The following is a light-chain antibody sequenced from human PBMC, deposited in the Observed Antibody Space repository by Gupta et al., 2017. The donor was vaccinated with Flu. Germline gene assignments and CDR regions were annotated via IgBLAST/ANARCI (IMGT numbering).Light chain of an antibody. CDR2: GNS. CDR1: SIKAGYD. V-gene: IGLV1-40*01. CDR3: QSFDSSLSGFWV. J-gene: IGLJ3*02. Sequence: SIKAGYDVHWYQRFPGTAPNLLIVGNSNRPSGVTDRCSDSKSGTSASLVITGLQAEDEADYYCQSFDSSLSGFWVFGGGTKLTVL.